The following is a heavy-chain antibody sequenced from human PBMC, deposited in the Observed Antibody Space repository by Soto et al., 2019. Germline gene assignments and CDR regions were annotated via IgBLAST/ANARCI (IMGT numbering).Heavy chain of an antibody. V-gene: IGHV4-59*01. D-gene: IGHD3-22*01. J-gene: IGHJ5*02. CDR3: ARFPSGYFLGWFDP. Sequence: SETLSLTCTVSGGSISSYYWSWIRQPPGKGLEWIGYIYYSGGTNYNPSLKSRVTISVDTSKNQFSLKLSSVTAADTAVYYCARFPSGYFLGWFDPWGQGTLVTVSS. CDR2: IYYSGGT. CDR1: GGSISSYY.